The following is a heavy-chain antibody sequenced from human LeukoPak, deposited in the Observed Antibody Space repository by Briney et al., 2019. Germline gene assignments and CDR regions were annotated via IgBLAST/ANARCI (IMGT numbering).Heavy chain of an antibody. Sequence: GGSLRLSCAASGFTFSSYAMNWVRQAPGKGLEWVSYISSSGSTIYYADSVKGRFTISRDNAKNSLYLQMNSLRAEDTAVYYCARDNQEMATDEPYYYYYYMDVWGKGTTVTISS. CDR2: ISSSGSTI. D-gene: IGHD5-24*01. V-gene: IGHV3-48*04. CDR1: GFTFSSYA. CDR3: ARDNQEMATDEPYYYYYYMDV. J-gene: IGHJ6*03.